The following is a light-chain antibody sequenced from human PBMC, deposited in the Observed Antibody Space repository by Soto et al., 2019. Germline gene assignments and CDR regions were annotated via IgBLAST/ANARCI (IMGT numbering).Light chain of an antibody. Sequence: EIVLTQSPATLSLSPGEGATLSCRASQSVSSSLAWYQQKPGQAPRLLIYDASNRATGIPARFSGSGSGTDFTLTISCLEPEDFAVYYCQQRTNWPLTFGPGTKMEIK. J-gene: IGKJ3*01. CDR1: QSVSSS. CDR2: DAS. V-gene: IGKV3-11*01. CDR3: QQRTNWPLT.